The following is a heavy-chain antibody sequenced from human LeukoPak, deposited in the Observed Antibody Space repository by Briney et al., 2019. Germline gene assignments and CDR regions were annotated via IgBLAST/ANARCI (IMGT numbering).Heavy chain of an antibody. CDR2: ISAYNGDT. V-gene: IGHV1-18*01. J-gene: IGHJ4*02. CDR3: ARDGSGSGRPYYGY. D-gene: IGHD3-10*01. CDR1: GYSFASYG. Sequence: ASVKVSCKASGYSFASYGIHWVRQAPGQGLEWMGWISAYNGDTDYAQNLQGRVTMTTDTSTSTAYMELRSLRSDDTAVYYCARDGSGSGRPYYGYWGQGTLVTVSS.